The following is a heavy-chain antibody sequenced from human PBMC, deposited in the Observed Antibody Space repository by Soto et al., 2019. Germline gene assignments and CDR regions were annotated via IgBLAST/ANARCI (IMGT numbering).Heavy chain of an antibody. CDR3: ARGRGVVWYGEILGY. V-gene: IGHV4-34*01. J-gene: IGHJ4*02. CDR2: INHSGST. D-gene: IGHD3-10*01. Sequence: QVQLQKWGAGLLKPSETLSLTCAVYGGSFSGYYWSWIRQPPGKGLEWIGEINHSGSTNYTPSLKRRVTISVDTSKHQFSLQLSSVTAADTAVYYCARGRGVVWYGEILGYWGQGTLVTVSS. CDR1: GGSFSGYY.